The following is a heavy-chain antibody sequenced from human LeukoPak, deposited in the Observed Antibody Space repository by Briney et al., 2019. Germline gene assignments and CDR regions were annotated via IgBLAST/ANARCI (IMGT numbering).Heavy chain of an antibody. CDR3: ANIHFDLVVAATALDY. CDR1: GFTFSSYA. J-gene: IGHJ4*02. CDR2: ISGSGGST. Sequence: GGSLRLSCAASGFTFSSYAMSWVRQAPGKGLEWVSAISGSGGSTYYAGSVKGRFTISRDNSKNTLYLQMNSLRAEDTAVYYCANIHFDLVVAATALDYWGQGTLVTVSS. V-gene: IGHV3-23*01. D-gene: IGHD2-15*01.